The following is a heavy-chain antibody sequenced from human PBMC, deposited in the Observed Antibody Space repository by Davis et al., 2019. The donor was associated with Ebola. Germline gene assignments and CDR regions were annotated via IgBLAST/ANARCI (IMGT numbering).Heavy chain of an antibody. V-gene: IGHV4-59*01. CDR3: ARGLPDTIFDS. Sequence: SETLSLTCTMSGGSISTYYWNWIRQPPGKGLEWIGYIFNIESTKYNLSLKSRVSILVDTSKNQFSLKLSSVTAADTAVYYCARGLPDTIFDSWGQGTLVTVSS. CDR2: IFNIEST. CDR1: GGSISTYY. J-gene: IGHJ4*02. D-gene: IGHD3-10*01.